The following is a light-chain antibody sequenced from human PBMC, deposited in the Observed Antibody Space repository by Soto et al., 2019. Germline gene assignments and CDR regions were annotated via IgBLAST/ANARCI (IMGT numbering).Light chain of an antibody. J-gene: IGLJ1*01. CDR3: CSYAGSYTFYV. Sequence: QSALTQPRSVSGSPRQSVTISCAGTSSDVGGYNYVSWYQQHPGKAPKLMIYDVSERPSGVPDRFSGSKSDNTASLTISGLQAEDEADYYCCSYAGSYTFYVFGTGTKLTVL. CDR2: DVS. CDR1: SSDVGGYNY. V-gene: IGLV2-11*01.